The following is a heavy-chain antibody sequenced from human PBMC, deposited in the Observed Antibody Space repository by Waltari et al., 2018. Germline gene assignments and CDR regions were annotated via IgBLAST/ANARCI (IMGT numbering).Heavy chain of an antibody. CDR1: GFTFSDYW. CDR3: ARDRGYCGGDCYKNLDY. D-gene: IGHD2-21*01. Sequence: EVQLVESGGGLVQPGGSLRLSCAASGFTFSDYWMTWVRQAPGEGREWVAKKKKDGGETYYVDSVKGRFTVSRDNAKNSLYLQMSSRRGEDTAVYYCARDRGYCGGDCYKNLDYWGQGTLVAVSS. CDR2: KKKDGGET. J-gene: IGHJ4*02. V-gene: IGHV3-7*01.